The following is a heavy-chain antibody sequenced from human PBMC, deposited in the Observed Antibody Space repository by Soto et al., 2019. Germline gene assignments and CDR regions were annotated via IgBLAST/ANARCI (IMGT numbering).Heavy chain of an antibody. J-gene: IGHJ3*02. CDR1: GGSISSGEYY. Sequence: SETLSLTCTVSGGSISSGEYYWSCIRQPPGKGLEWIGYIYYSGSTYYNPSLKSRVTISVDTSKNQFSLKLSSVTAADTAVYYCARGYDSSAQGSFDIWGQGTMVTVSS. CDR2: IYYSGST. D-gene: IGHD3-22*01. CDR3: ARGYDSSAQGSFDI. V-gene: IGHV4-30-4*01.